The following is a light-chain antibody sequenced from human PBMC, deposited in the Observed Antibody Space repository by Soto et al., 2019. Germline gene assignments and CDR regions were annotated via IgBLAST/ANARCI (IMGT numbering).Light chain of an antibody. Sequence: AIRMTQSPSSFSASTGDRVTITCRASQDISNHLAWYQQKPGIAPKLLIYSASTLQSGVPSRFSGSGSGTDFTLTISCLQSEDFATYSCQQYYSYLPLTFGGGTRVEIK. CDR3: QQYYSYLPLT. V-gene: IGKV1-8*01. CDR1: QDISNH. CDR2: SAS. J-gene: IGKJ4*01.